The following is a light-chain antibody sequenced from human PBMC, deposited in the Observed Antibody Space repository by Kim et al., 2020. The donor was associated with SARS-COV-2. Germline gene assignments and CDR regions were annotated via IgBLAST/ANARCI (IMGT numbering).Light chain of an antibody. CDR3: QVWDSTTTV. Sequence: VSPGQTASSTCSGDRVGDKYVCWYRQRPGRSPGVVIYQDTQRPSGIPERFSGSNSGNTATLTISGTQDVDEADYYCQVWDSTTTVFGGGTQLTVL. V-gene: IGLV3-1*01. J-gene: IGLJ2*01. CDR2: QDT. CDR1: RVGDKY.